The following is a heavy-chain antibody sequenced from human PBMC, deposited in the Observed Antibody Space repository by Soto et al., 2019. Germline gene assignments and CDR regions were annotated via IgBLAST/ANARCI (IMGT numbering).Heavy chain of an antibody. D-gene: IGHD3-10*01. CDR1: GYTFTTYG. V-gene: IGHV1-18*01. CDR2: INTHNGNT. J-gene: IGHJ6*02. CDR3: TREGSAPYYYYGMDA. Sequence: QVQLEQSAPEVKKPGASVKVSCKASGYTFTTYGISWVRQAPGQGLEWMGWINTHNGNTNYAQNLQGRVIMTADTPPSTAYMELRSLRSDDTAVYYFTREGSAPYYYYGMDAWGQGTTVTFSS.